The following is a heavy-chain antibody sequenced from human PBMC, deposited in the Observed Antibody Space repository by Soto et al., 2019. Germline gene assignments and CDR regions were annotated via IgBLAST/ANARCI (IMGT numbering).Heavy chain of an antibody. J-gene: IGHJ3*02. D-gene: IGHD3-22*01. Sequence: GESLKISCKGSGYSFTSFWIGWVRQMPGKGLEWMGVIYPGDSDTRYSPSFQGQVTISADKSISTAYLQWSTLQASDTAMYYCARSGDSSGYYSASYAFDIWGQGTMVTVSS. CDR2: IYPGDSDT. CDR3: ARSGDSSGYYSASYAFDI. CDR1: GYSFTSFW. V-gene: IGHV5-51*01.